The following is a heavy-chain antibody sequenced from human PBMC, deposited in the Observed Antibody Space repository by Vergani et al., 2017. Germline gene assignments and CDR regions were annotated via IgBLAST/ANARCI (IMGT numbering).Heavy chain of an antibody. CDR3: ARDRITIFGVVIRFDY. CDR1: GFTFSSYE. J-gene: IGHJ4*02. D-gene: IGHD3-3*01. Sequence: EVQLVESGGGLVQPGGSLRLSCAASGFTFSSYEMNWVRQAPGKGLEWVSYISSSGSNIYYADSVKGRFTISRDNAKNSLYLQMNSLRAEETAVYYCARDRITIFGVVIRFDYWGQGTLVTVSS. CDR2: ISSSGSNI. V-gene: IGHV3-48*03.